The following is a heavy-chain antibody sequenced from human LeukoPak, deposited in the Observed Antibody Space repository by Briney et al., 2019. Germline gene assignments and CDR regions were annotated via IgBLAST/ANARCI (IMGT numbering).Heavy chain of an antibody. Sequence: PGGSLRLSCAASGFTFSSYGMSWVRQAPGKGLEWVSGIHWNGGSTGYADSVKGRFTISRDNAKNSLYLQMNSLRAEDTALYYCARAIGYYYYDMDVWGQGTTVTVSS. CDR2: IHWNGGST. CDR3: ARAIGYYYYDMDV. D-gene: IGHD3-16*02. V-gene: IGHV3-20*04. J-gene: IGHJ6*02. CDR1: GFTFSSYG.